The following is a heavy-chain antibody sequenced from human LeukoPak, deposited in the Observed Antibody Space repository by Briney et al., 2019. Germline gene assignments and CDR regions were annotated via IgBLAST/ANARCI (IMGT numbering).Heavy chain of an antibody. V-gene: IGHV3-23*01. J-gene: IGHJ6*02. CDR2: LSGSGGST. D-gene: IGHD2-21*02. CDR1: GFTFSSYA. Sequence: GGSLRLSCAASGFTFSSYAMSWVRQAPGEGLEWVSLLSGSGGSTYYADSVKGRFTISRDNSKNTLYLQMNSLRAEDTAVYYCARDPCGGDCLYGMDVWGQGTTVTVSS. CDR3: ARDPCGGDCLYGMDV.